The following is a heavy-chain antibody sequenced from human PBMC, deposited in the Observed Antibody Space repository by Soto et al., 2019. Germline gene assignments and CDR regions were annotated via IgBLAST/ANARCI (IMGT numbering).Heavy chain of an antibody. J-gene: IGHJ4*02. D-gene: IGHD1-26*01. CDR3: ACGKWSLDY. V-gene: IGHV3-11*01. CDR1: GITLSDNY. CDR2: ISNSDYTT. Sequence: QVHLVASGGGLVKPGGSLRLSCVASGITLSDNYMTWIRQAPGKGLEWLSYISNSDYTTYYADSVKGRFTISRDNAKNSLYLQLNGLRVEDTAVYYCACGKWSLDYWGQGILVTVSS.